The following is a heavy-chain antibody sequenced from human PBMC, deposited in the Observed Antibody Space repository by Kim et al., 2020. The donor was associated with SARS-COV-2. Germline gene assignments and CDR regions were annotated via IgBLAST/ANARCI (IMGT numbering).Heavy chain of an antibody. D-gene: IGHD6-13*01. V-gene: IGHV4-39*01. CDR3: VCSSNWYYYFDY. CDR1: GGSISSSSYY. Sequence: SETLSLTCTVSGGSISSSSYYWGWIRQPPGKGPEWIGTIYYSGSTYYNPSLQSRVTISVDTSKNQFSLKLTSVTAADTAVYYCVCSSNWYYYFDYWGQGTLVTVSS. J-gene: IGHJ4*02. CDR2: IYYSGST.